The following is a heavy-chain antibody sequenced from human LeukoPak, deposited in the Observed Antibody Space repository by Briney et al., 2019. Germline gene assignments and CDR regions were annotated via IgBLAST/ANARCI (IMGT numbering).Heavy chain of an antibody. Sequence: GSLRLSCAASGFTFSSYAMHWVRQAPGKGLEWVAVISYDGSNKYYADSVKGRFTISRDNAKNSLYLQMNSLRAEDTAVYYCARAGLYSGSGLDYWGQGTLVTVSS. CDR2: ISYDGSNK. D-gene: IGHD5-12*01. V-gene: IGHV3-30-3*01. CDR3: ARAGLYSGSGLDY. J-gene: IGHJ4*02. CDR1: GFTFSSYA.